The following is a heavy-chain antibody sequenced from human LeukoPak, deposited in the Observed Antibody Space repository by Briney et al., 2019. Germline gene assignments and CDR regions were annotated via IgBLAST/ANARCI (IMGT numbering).Heavy chain of an antibody. CDR2: TSSSDAGT. V-gene: IGHV3-23*01. CDR3: AKEGQWLAVIYFDY. CDR1: GFPLSSHA. J-gene: IGHJ4*02. D-gene: IGHD6-19*01. Sequence: GGSLRLSCAASGFPLSSHAMSWVRQAPGKGLEWVSATSSSDAGTYYADSVRGRFTISRDNSKNTLYLQMNSLRAEDTAVYYCAKEGQWLAVIYFDYWGQGTLVTVSS.